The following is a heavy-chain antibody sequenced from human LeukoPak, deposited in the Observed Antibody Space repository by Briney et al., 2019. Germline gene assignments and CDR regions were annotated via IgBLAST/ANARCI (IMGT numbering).Heavy chain of an antibody. Sequence: GGSLRPSCAASGFTFSSYWMSWVRQAPGKGLEWVANIKQDGSEKYYVDSVKGRFTISRDNAKNSLYLQMNSLRAEDTAVYYCARDSMIVVPRAPMDVWGQGTTVTVSS. CDR3: ARDSMIVVPRAPMDV. CDR2: IKQDGSEK. CDR1: GFTFSSYW. J-gene: IGHJ6*02. V-gene: IGHV3-7*01. D-gene: IGHD3-22*01.